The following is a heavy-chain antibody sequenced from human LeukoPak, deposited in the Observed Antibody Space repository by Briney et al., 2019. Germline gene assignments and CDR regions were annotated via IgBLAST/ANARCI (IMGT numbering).Heavy chain of an antibody. D-gene: IGHD6-19*01. J-gene: IGHJ4*02. V-gene: IGHV1-69*04. CDR3: ARGASSGSIFDY. CDR1: GGTFSSYA. CDR2: IIPILGIA. Sequence: SVKVSCKASGGTFSSYAISWVRQAPGQGLEWMGRIIPILGIANYAQKFQGRVTITADKSTSTAYMELSSLRSEDTAVYYCARGASSGSIFDYWGQGTLVTVSS.